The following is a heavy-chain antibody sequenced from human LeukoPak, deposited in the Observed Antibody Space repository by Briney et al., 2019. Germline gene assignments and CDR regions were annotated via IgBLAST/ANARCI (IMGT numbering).Heavy chain of an antibody. Sequence: PSETLSLTCTVSDGSISSHYWSWIRQPPGKGLEWTGHFAYSGTTSYNASLKSRVTISEHTSKNQFSLKLTSVAAADTAVYYCARPHSSGWYGVYDIWGQGTMVTVSS. V-gene: IGHV4-59*08. CDR1: DGSISSHY. J-gene: IGHJ3*02. CDR2: FAYSGTT. D-gene: IGHD6-19*01. CDR3: ARPHSSGWYGVYDI.